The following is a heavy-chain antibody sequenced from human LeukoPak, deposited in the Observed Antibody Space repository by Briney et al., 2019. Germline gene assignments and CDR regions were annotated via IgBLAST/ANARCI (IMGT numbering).Heavy chain of an antibody. CDR1: GASISSGSYD. CDR3: AREGYYDSSGYDY. CDR2: IYTSGST. J-gene: IGHJ4*02. V-gene: IGHV4-61*02. Sequence: SQTLSLTCTVSGASISSGSYDWGWIRQPAGKGLEWIGRIYTSGSTNYNPSLKSRVTISVDTSKNQFSLKLSSVTAADTAVYYCAREGYYDSSGYDYWGQGTLVTVSS. D-gene: IGHD3-22*01.